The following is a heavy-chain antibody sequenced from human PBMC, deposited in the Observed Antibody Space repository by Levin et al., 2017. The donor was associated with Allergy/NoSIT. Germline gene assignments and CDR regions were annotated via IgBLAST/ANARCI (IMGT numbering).Heavy chain of an antibody. CDR3: ARGSRRFGELSDFDY. J-gene: IGHJ4*02. CDR2: INWNGGST. CDR1: GFTFDDYG. D-gene: IGHD3-10*01. V-gene: IGHV3-20*04. Sequence: PGGSLRLSCAASGFTFDDYGMSWVRQAPGKGLEWVSGINWNGGSTGYADSVKGRFTISRDNAKNSLYLQMNSLRAEDTALYYCARGSRRFGELSDFDYWGQGTLVTVSS.